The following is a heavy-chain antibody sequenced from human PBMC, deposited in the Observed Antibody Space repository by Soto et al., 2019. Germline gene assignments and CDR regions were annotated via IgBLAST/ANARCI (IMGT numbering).Heavy chain of an antibody. CDR2: ISWNSDRI. Sequence: EVQLVESGGGLVQPGRSLRLSCAASGFTFDDYAMHWVRQAPGKGLEWVSGISWNSDRIGYADSVKGRFTISRDNAKNSLYLQMHSLRAEDTDLYYCAKDARLRPTSYFYYLDVWGKGTTVTVS. CDR3: AKDARLRPTSYFYYLDV. V-gene: IGHV3-9*01. CDR1: GFTFDDYA. J-gene: IGHJ6*03.